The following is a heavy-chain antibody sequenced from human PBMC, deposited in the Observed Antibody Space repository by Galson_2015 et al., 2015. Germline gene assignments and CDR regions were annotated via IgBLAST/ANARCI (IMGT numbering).Heavy chain of an antibody. D-gene: IGHD5-18*01. J-gene: IGHJ4*02. V-gene: IGHV2-5*02. Sequence: PALVKPTQPLTLPCTFSGFSLTTTGVGVGWIRQPPGKALEWLAVIYWDDDKRYSPSLKSRLTITKDTSKNQVVLTMTNMDPVDTATYYCAHRLGYSYGRGFDYWGQGVLVTVSS. CDR1: GFSLTTTGVG. CDR3: AHRLGYSYGRGFDY. CDR2: IYWDDDK.